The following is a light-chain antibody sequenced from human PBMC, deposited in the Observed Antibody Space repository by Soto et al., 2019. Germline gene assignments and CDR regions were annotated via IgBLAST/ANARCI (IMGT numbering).Light chain of an antibody. CDR2: KAS. CDR1: PGISTW. Sequence: DSQMTQSPSTLSASVGDRITITCRASPGISTWLAWYQQKPGKAPKLLIYKASTLESGVPSRFSGSGSGTEFTLTISSLQPDDFATYYCQQYNSYSLTFGGGTKGEIK. V-gene: IGKV1-5*03. CDR3: QQYNSYSLT. J-gene: IGKJ4*01.